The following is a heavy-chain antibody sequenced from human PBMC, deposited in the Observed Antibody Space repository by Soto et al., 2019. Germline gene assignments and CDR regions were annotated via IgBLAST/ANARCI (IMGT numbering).Heavy chain of an antibody. CDR3: AKTPRNLNYYDSSGYFDY. J-gene: IGHJ4*02. V-gene: IGHV3-23*01. D-gene: IGHD3-22*01. CDR1: GFTFSSYA. CDR2: ISGSGGST. Sequence: GGSLRLSCAASGFTFSSYAMSWVCQAPGKGLEWVSAISGSGGSTYYADSVKGRFTISRDNSKNTLYLQMNSLRAEDTAVYYCAKTPRNLNYYDSSGYFDYWGQGTLVTVSS.